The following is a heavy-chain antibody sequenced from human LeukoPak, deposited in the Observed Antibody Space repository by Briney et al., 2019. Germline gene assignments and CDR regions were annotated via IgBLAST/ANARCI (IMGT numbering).Heavy chain of an antibody. CDR3: ARLCQVTTCAKFEY. Sequence: SETLSLTCTVSGGSINNNYWVWIRQPAGKGLEWIGRIYASGSTIYNPSLKSRVTMSVDTSKNQFSLKLSSVTAADTAVYYCARLCQVTTCAKFEYWGQGILVTVSS. J-gene: IGHJ4*02. CDR1: GGSINNNY. V-gene: IGHV4-4*07. CDR2: IYASGST. D-gene: IGHD4-17*01.